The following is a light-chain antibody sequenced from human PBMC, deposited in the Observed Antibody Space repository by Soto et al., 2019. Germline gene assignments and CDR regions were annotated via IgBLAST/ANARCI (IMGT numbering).Light chain of an antibody. Sequence: EIVLTQSPGTLSLSPGERVTLSCRASQSVSSNFLAWYQQKPGQAPRLLIYDASNRATGIPARFSGSGSGTDFTLTISSLQPDDFATYSCQQYTPNSRTFGQGTKVDIK. V-gene: IGKV3-20*01. CDR1: QSVSSNF. CDR3: QQYTPNSRT. J-gene: IGKJ1*01. CDR2: DAS.